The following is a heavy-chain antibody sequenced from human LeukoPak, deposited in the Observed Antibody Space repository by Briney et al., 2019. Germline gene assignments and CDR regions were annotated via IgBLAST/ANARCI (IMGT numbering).Heavy chain of an antibody. CDR1: GDSVSSNSAA. Sequence: SQTLSLTCAISGDSVSSNSAAWNWIRQSPSRGLEWLGRTYYRSKWYNDHAVSVKSRITINPDTSKNQFSLQLNSVTPEDTAVYYCARDHTYYYDSSGYYYEYFDYWGQGTLVTVSS. CDR2: TYYRSKWYN. CDR3: ARDHTYYYDSSGYYYEYFDY. J-gene: IGHJ4*02. D-gene: IGHD3-22*01. V-gene: IGHV6-1*01.